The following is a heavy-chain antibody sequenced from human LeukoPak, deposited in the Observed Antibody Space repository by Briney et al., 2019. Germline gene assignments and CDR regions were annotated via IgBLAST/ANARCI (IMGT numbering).Heavy chain of an antibody. D-gene: IGHD3-3*01. CDR2: ITSKVDGGAA. Sequence: MSGGSLRLSCAASGITFTNAWLTWVRQAPGKGLEWVGRITSKVDGGAADYADSVKGRFTISRDNAKNSLYLQMNSLRAEDTAVYYCARELRFLEWLAPPAFDYWGQGTLVTVSS. V-gene: IGHV3-15*01. J-gene: IGHJ4*02. CDR3: ARELRFLEWLAPPAFDY. CDR1: GITFTNAW.